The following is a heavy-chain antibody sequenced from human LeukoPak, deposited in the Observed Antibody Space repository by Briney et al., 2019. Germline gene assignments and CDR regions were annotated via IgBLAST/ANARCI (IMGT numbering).Heavy chain of an antibody. V-gene: IGHV3-23*01. CDR1: GFTFSSYA. J-gene: IGHJ3*02. Sequence: GGSLRLSCAASGFTFSSYAMSWVRQAPGKGLEWVSAISGSGGSTYYADSVKGRFTISRDNSKNTLYLQMNSLRAEDTAVYYCANSGSYLGGNDAFDIWRQGTMVTVSS. CDR3: ANSGSYLGGNDAFDI. CDR2: ISGSGGST. D-gene: IGHD1-26*01.